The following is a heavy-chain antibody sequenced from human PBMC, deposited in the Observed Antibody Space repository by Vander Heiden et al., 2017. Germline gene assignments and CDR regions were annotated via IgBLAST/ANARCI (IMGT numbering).Heavy chain of an antibody. D-gene: IGHD2-8*01. CDR1: GGSISSSTFY. V-gene: IGHV4-39*01. Sequence: QLQLQESGPGLVKPSETLSLTCTVSGGSISSSTFYWGWVLQPPGKGLQWIGSIYYNGITYYNPALESRVTISVDTSKNKFSLKLSSVTAEDTVVYYCARHVDDGNGGPPGTNWFDPWGQGTLVTVSS. J-gene: IGHJ5*02. CDR3: ARHVDDGNGGPPGTNWFDP. CDR2: IYYNGIT.